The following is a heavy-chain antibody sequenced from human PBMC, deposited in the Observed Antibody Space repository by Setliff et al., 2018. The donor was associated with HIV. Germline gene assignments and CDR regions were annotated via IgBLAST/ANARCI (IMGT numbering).Heavy chain of an antibody. Sequence: SETLSLTCAVSGGSISNSNWWSWVRQPPGKGLEWIGEIYHSGSTNYNPSLKSRVTISVDKSKNQFSLKLTSVTAADTAVYYCAKDGYSDYLNSYFDYWGQGTLVTVSS. CDR1: GGSISNSNW. J-gene: IGHJ4*02. D-gene: IGHD4-17*01. CDR2: IYHSGST. CDR3: AKDGYSDYLNSYFDY. V-gene: IGHV4-4*02.